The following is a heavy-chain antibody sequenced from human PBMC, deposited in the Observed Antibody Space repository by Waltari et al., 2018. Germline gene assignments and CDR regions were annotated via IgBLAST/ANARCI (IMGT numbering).Heavy chain of an antibody. D-gene: IGHD6-19*01. J-gene: IGHJ4*02. CDR3: AREGGSGWFRGTALNY. Sequence: QVQLVESGGGVVQPGRSLRLSCAASGFTFSSYGMHWVRQAPGKGLEWVAVIWYDGSKKYYADSVKGRFTISRDNSKNTLYLQMNSLRAEDTAVYYCAREGGSGWFRGTALNYWGQGTLVTVSS. V-gene: IGHV3-33*01. CDR1: GFTFSSYG. CDR2: IWYDGSKK.